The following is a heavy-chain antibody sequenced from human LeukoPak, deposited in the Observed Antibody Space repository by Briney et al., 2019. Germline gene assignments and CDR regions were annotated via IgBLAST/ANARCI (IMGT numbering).Heavy chain of an antibody. Sequence: GGSLRLSCAASGFTFSTYWMSWVRQAPGKGLEWVGFIRSKAYGGTTEYAASVKGRFTISRDDSKSIAYLQMNSLKTEDTAVYYCARPGVGATGAFDYWGQGTLVTVSS. J-gene: IGHJ4*02. V-gene: IGHV3-49*04. CDR2: IRSKAYGGTT. CDR3: ARPGVGATGAFDY. D-gene: IGHD1-26*01. CDR1: GFTFSTYW.